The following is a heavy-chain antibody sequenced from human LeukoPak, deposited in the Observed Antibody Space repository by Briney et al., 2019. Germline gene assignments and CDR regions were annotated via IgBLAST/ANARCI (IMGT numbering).Heavy chain of an antibody. CDR1: GYTSSAYY. CDR2: IHPNSGAT. D-gene: IGHD4-17*01. CDR3: ARDLLRNGDLDY. V-gene: IGHV1-2*02. Sequence: ASVTVSCKASGYTSSAYYMHWVRQAPGQGLEWMGWIHPNSGATNYAQNFQGRVTMTRDTSMSAAYMELSSLRSDDTAVYYCARDLLRNGDLDYWGQGTLVTVSS. J-gene: IGHJ4*02.